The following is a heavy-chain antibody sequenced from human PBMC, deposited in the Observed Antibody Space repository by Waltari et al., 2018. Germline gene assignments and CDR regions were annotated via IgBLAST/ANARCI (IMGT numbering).Heavy chain of an antibody. CDR3: AGSGTVTTPAVQL. J-gene: IGHJ4*02. CDR2: IYYSGST. D-gene: IGHD4-4*01. CDR1: GGSISSHY. Sequence: QVQLQESGPGLVKPSETLSLTCTVSGGSISSHYWSWIRQPPGKGLEWIGYIYYSGSTNYHPSRKSRVTISVDTSKNQFSLKLSSVTAADTAVYYCAGSGTVTTPAVQLWGQGTLVTVSS. V-gene: IGHV4-59*11.